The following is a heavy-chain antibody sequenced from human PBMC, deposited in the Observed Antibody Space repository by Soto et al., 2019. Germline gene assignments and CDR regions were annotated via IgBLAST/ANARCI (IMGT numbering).Heavy chain of an antibody. CDR2: INHSGST. Sequence: SETLSLTCAVYGGSFSGYYWTWIRQPPGTGLEWIGEINHSGSTNYNPSLKSRVTISVDTSKNQFSLQLNSVTPEDTAVYYCARVVGIVATRPPYGMDVWGQGTTVTVSS. J-gene: IGHJ6*02. V-gene: IGHV4-34*01. CDR1: GGSFSGYY. D-gene: IGHD5-12*01. CDR3: ARVVGIVATRPPYGMDV.